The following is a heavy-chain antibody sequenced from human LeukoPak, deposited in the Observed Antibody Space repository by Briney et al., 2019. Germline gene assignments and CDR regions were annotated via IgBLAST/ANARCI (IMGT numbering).Heavy chain of an antibody. J-gene: IGHJ4*02. CDR1: GGSMNSNSYY. CDR3: ARGYTAGWIPYDY. CDR2: FYYTGST. D-gene: IGHD5-18*01. V-gene: IGHV4-39*01. Sequence: SETLSLTCTVSGGSMNSNSYYWGWIRQPPGEGLEGIGSFYYTGSTYYNPALKSRVTISADTSKHQFSLKLRSVAAADTAVYYCARGYTAGWIPYDYWGQGTLATVSS.